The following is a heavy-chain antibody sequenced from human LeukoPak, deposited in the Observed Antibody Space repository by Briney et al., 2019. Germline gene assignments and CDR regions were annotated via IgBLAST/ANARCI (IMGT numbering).Heavy chain of an antibody. Sequence: SETLSLTCGASGGSISSTNWWTWVRQPPGEGLEWIGEVHLSGRANYNPSLESRVTMSVDMSENHISLKLTSVTAADTAVYYCAREGGPYRPLDYSGQGTLVTVSS. CDR1: GGSISSTNW. V-gene: IGHV4-4*02. J-gene: IGHJ4*02. CDR3: AREGGPYRPLDY. CDR2: VHLSGRA.